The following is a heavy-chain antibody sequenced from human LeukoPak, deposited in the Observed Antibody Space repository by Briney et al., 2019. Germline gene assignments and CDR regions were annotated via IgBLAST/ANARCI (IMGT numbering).Heavy chain of an antibody. D-gene: IGHD3-22*01. CDR1: GGSISSSSYY. CDR3: ARQLTYYYDSSGYYYDY. J-gene: IGHJ4*02. Sequence: PSETLSLTCTVSGGSISSSSYYWGWIRQPPGKGLEWIGSIYYSGSTYYNPSLKSRVTISVDTSKNQFSLKLSSVTAADTAVYYCARQLTYYYDSSGYYYDYWGQGTQVTVSS. V-gene: IGHV4-39*01. CDR2: IYYSGST.